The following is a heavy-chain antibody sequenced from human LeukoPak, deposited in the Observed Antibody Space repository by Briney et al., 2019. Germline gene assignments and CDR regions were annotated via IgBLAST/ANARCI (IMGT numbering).Heavy chain of an antibody. CDR3: ARGRGNGMNYYYYYMDV. D-gene: IGHD1-1*01. CDR1: GGSFSGYY. CDR2: INHSGST. J-gene: IGHJ6*03. V-gene: IGHV4-34*01. Sequence: SETLSLTCAVYGGSFSGYYWSWIRQPPGKGLEWIGEINHSGSTNYNPSLKSRVTISVDTSKNQFSLKLSSVTAADTAVYYCARGRGNGMNYYYYYMDVWGKGTTVTVCS.